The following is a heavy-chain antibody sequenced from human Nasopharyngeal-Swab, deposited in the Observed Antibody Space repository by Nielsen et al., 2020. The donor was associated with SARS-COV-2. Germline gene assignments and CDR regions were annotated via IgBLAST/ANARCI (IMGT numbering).Heavy chain of an antibody. J-gene: IGHJ4*02. V-gene: IGHV4-31*02. CDR2: IYYSGST. D-gene: IGHD3-10*01. CDR3: ARVLIGTPAYGSGTIDY. Sequence: WIRQPPGKGLEWIGYIYYSGSTYYNPSLKSRVTISVDTSKNQFSLKLSSVTAADTAVYYCARVLIGTPAYGSGTIDYWSQGTLVTVSS.